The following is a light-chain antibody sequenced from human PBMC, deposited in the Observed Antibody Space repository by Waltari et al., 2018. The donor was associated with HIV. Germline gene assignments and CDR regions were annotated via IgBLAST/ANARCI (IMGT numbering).Light chain of an antibody. J-gene: IGKJ3*01. V-gene: IGKV3D-15*01. CDR3: QQYDNWLGT. CDR1: QTVNSN. Sequence: ETVMTQSPVTLSVSPGESVTLACRASQTVNSNLAWYQQKLGQAPRLLFYEPATRATGTPARFSGSGSGTEFTLTVSSLQPEDFAVYYCQQYDNWLGTFGPGTKV. CDR2: EPA.